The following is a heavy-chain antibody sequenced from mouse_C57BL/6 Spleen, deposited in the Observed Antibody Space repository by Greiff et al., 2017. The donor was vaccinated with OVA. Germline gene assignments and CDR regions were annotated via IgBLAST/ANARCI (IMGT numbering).Heavy chain of an antibody. Sequence: QVQLQQPGPELVKPGASVKISCKASGYAFSSSWMNWVKQRPGKGLEWIGRIYPGDGDTNYNGKFKGKATLTADKSSSTAYMQLSSLTSEDSAVYFCARFYGSSPYYAMDYWGQGTSVTVSS. CDR1: GYAFSSSW. CDR3: ARFYGSSPYYAMDY. CDR2: IYPGDGDT. V-gene: IGHV1-82*01. J-gene: IGHJ4*01. D-gene: IGHD1-1*01.